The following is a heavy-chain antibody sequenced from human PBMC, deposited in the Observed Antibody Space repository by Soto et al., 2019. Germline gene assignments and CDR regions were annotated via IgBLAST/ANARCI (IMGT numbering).Heavy chain of an antibody. CDR3: ARVGTAMVTRYYYYGMDV. J-gene: IGHJ6*02. V-gene: IGHV4-59*01. D-gene: IGHD5-18*01. Sequence: QVQLQESGPGLVKPSETLSLTCTVSGGSISSYYWSWIRQPPGKGLEWIGYIYYSGSTNYNPSLTSRVTISVDTSKNQFSLKLSSVTAADTAVYYCARVGTAMVTRYYYYGMDVWGQGTTVTVSS. CDR1: GGSISSYY. CDR2: IYYSGST.